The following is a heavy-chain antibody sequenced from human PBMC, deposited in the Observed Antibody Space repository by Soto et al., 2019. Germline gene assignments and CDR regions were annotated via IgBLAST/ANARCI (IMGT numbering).Heavy chain of an antibody. CDR1: GYTFTGYY. Sequence: ASVKVSCKASGYTFTGYYMHWVRQAPGQGLEWMGWINPNSGGTNYAQKFQGWVTMTRDTSISTAYMELSRLRSDDTAVYYCARDQLYYYDSFGRPLYGLDIWGQGTMVTVSS. CDR2: INPNSGGT. V-gene: IGHV1-2*04. CDR3: ARDQLYYYDSFGRPLYGLDI. J-gene: IGHJ3*02. D-gene: IGHD3-22*01.